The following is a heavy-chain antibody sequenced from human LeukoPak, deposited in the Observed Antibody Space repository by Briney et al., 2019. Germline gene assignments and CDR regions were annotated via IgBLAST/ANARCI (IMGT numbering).Heavy chain of an antibody. V-gene: IGHV4-39*07. Sequence: SETLSLTCTVSGGSISSSSYYWGWIRQPPGKGLEWIGSIYYSGSTYYNPSLKSRVTISVDTSKNQFSLKLSSVTAADTAVYYCARHGYCSSTSCRGAGWFDPWGQGTLVTVSS. CDR3: ARHGYCSSTSCRGAGWFDP. CDR2: IYYSGST. J-gene: IGHJ5*02. D-gene: IGHD2-2*03. CDR1: GGSISSSSYY.